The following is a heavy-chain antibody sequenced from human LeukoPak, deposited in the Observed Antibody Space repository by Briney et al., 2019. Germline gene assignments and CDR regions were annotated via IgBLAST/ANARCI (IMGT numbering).Heavy chain of an antibody. D-gene: IGHD2-2*01. CDR1: GFTFSSYG. CDR3: ARSPTSWYFDY. Sequence: GGSLRLSCAASGFTFSSYGMNWVRQAPGKGLEWVAFIRYDGRNKYYADSVKGRFTISRDNSKNTLYLQMNSLRPEDTSVYFCARSPTSWYFDYWGQGTLVTVSS. V-gene: IGHV3-30*02. J-gene: IGHJ4*02. CDR2: IRYDGRNK.